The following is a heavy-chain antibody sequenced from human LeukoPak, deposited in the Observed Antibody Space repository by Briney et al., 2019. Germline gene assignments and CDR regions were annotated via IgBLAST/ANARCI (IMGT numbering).Heavy chain of an antibody. V-gene: IGHV1-46*01. Sequence: ASVKVSCKASGYTFTSYYMHWVRQAPGQGLEWMGIINPSGGSTSYAQEFQGRVTMTRDTSTSTVYMELSSLRSEDTAVYYCAREYYDILTGYYYYYGMDVWGQGTTVTVSS. CDR3: AREYYDILTGYYYYYGMDV. CDR2: INPSGGST. J-gene: IGHJ6*02. D-gene: IGHD3-9*01. CDR1: GYTFTSYY.